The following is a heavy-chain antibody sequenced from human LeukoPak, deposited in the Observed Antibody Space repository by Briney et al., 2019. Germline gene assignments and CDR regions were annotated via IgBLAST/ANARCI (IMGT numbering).Heavy chain of an antibody. CDR2: IGSRGVSA. J-gene: IGHJ4*02. V-gene: IGHV3-23*01. D-gene: IGHD2-15*01. CDR3: AKDRGIGIVDPYYFDY. Sequence: GGSLRLSCAGSGFTFSDYAMSWVRQAPGKGLEWVSAIGSRGVSAYYADSVKGRFSISRDNSKNTVYLQMNSLRAEDTAVYYCAKDRGIGIVDPYYFDYWGQGTLVTVSS. CDR1: GFTFSDYA.